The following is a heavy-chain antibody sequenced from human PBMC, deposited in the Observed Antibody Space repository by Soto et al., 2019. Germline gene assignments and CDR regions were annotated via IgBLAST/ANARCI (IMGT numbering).Heavy chain of an antibody. V-gene: IGHV1-18*01. J-gene: IGHJ5*02. Sequence: ASVKVSCKASGYTFTSYGIHWVRQAPGQRLEWMGWISAYNGNTNYAQKLQGRVTMTTDTSTSTAYMELRSLRSDDTAVYYCARDPHLERDPPTFNWFDPWGQGTLVTVSS. CDR3: ARDPHLERDPPTFNWFDP. CDR2: ISAYNGNT. CDR1: GYTFTSYG. D-gene: IGHD1-1*01.